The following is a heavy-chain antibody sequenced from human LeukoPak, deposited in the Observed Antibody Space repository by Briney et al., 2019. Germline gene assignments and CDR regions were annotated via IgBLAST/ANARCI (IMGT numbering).Heavy chain of an antibody. CDR3: ARLPYSSGWYVY. V-gene: IGHV4-34*01. CDR2: INHSGST. CDR1: GGSFSGYY. J-gene: IGHJ4*02. D-gene: IGHD6-19*01. Sequence: SETLSLTCAVYGGSFSGYYWSWIRQPPGKGLEWIGEINHSGSTNYNPSLESRVTISVDTSKNQFSLKLSSATAADTAMYYCARLPYSSGWYVYWGQGTLVTVSS.